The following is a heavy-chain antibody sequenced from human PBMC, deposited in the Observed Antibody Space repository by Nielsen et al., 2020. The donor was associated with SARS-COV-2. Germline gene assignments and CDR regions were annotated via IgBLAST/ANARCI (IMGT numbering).Heavy chain of an antibody. D-gene: IGHD5-12*01. Sequence: ESLNISCAASGFTFSAYAMIWVRQAAGKGLEWVSAVSGDVAHTTYYADSVKGRFTISRDNSKNTLYLQMNGLRAEDTAIYYCARDGRIGYGVYLDYWGQGTPVTVSS. J-gene: IGHJ4*02. CDR1: GFTFSAYA. CDR3: ARDGRIGYGVYLDY. V-gene: IGHV3-23*01. CDR2: VSGDVAHTT.